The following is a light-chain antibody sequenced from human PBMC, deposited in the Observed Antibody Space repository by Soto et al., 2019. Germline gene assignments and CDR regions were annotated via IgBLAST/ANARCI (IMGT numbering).Light chain of an antibody. J-gene: IGLJ2*01. Sequence: QSALTQPASVSGSPGQSITISCTATSSDVGSYNLVSWYQQQPGKAPKLMIYEDSKRPSGLSNRFSASKSGNTASLTISGLQAEDEADYYCCSYAGSSTFVVFGGGTKLTV. CDR1: SSDVGSYNL. CDR2: EDS. V-gene: IGLV2-23*02. CDR3: CSYAGSSTFVV.